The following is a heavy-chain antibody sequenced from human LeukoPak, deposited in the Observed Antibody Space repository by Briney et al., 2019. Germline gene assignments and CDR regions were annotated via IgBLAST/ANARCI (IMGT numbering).Heavy chain of an antibody. CDR1: GFTFSSYW. J-gene: IGHJ4*02. CDR2: IKQDGSEK. V-gene: IGHV3-7*01. Sequence: GGSLRHSCAASGFTFSSYWMSWVRQAPGKGLEWVANIKQDGSEKYYVDSVKGRFTISRDNAKNSLYLQMNSLRAEDTAVYYCARDVPDYYDSSGYYYYFDYWGQGTLVTVSS. CDR3: ARDVPDYYDSSGYYYYFDY. D-gene: IGHD3-22*01.